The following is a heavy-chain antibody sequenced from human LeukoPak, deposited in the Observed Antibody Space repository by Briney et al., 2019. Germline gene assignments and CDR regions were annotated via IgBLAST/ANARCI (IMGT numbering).Heavy chain of an antibody. CDR2: MNSDASTT. Sequence: GGSLRLSCAASGFTFSSTWMHWVRQTPGKGLVWVSRMNSDASTTNYADSVKGRFTVSRDNTKNTLFLQMNNLRAEDTAVYYCATAGRYYLDNWGQGTLVTVSS. CDR1: GFTFSSTW. CDR3: ATAGRYYLDN. J-gene: IGHJ4*02. V-gene: IGHV3-74*01.